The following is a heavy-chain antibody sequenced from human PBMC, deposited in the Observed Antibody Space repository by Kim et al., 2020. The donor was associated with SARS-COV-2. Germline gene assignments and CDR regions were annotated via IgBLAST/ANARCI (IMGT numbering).Heavy chain of an antibody. J-gene: IGHJ5*02. CDR1: GGSISSYY. D-gene: IGHD5-18*01. CDR3: ARWSRAYSYVVETSLLDP. Sequence: SETLSLTCTVSGGSISSYYWSWIRQPPGKGLEWIGYIYYSGSTNYNPSLKSRVTISVDTSKNQFSLKLSSVTAADTAVYYCARWSRAYSYVVETSLLDPWGQGTLVTVSS. CDR2: IYYSGST. V-gene: IGHV4-59*13.